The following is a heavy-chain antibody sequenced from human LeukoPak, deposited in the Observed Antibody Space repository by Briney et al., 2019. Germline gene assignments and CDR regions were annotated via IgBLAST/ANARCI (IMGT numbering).Heavy chain of an antibody. CDR3: ARDGGVRRYYYYYMDV. J-gene: IGHJ6*03. Sequence: SVKVSCKASGGTFSSYAISWVRQAPEQGLEWMGGIIPIFGTANYAQKFQGRVTITADESTSTAYMELSSLRSEDTAVYYCARDGGVRRYYYYYMDVWGKGTTVTVSS. CDR1: GGTFSSYA. D-gene: IGHD3-10*01. CDR2: IIPIFGTA. V-gene: IGHV1-69*13.